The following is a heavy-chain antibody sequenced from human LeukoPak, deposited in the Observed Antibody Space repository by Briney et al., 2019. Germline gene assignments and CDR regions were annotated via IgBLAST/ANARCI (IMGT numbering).Heavy chain of an antibody. CDR2: IYSGDSHT. D-gene: IGHD4-17*01. J-gene: IGHJ4*02. V-gene: IGHV5-51*01. Sequence: LGASLKISCKGSGYSFTYWIGWVRQMPGKGLEWMGIIYSGDSHTKYSPSFQGRVTISADKSISTAYLQWSSLEASDTAMYYCASARHGDYVWDYWGQGTLVTVSS. CDR3: ASARHGDYVWDY. CDR1: GYSFTYW.